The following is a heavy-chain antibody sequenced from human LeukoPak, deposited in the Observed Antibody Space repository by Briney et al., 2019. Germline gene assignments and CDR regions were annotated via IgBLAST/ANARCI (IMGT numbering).Heavy chain of an antibody. CDR2: IIPIFGTA. D-gene: IGHD3-22*01. V-gene: IGHV1-69*13. J-gene: IGHJ3*02. CDR1: GYTFTSYA. Sequence: GASVKVSGKASGYTFTSYAISWVRQAPGQGLEWMGGIIPIFGTANYAQKFQGRVTITADESTSTAYMELSSLRPEDTAVYYCARRPPYYYDSSGYYSDAFDIWGQGTMVTVSS. CDR3: ARRPPYYYDSSGYYSDAFDI.